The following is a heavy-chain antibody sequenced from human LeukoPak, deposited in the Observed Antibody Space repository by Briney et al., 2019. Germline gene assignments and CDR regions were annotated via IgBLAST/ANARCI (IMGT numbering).Heavy chain of an antibody. V-gene: IGHV3-30*03. CDR3: AGIGVAGFFDY. CDR1: GFTFSSYG. CDR2: ISYDGRTT. J-gene: IGHJ4*02. Sequence: PGRSLRLSCAASGFTFSSYGMHWVRQAPDKGLEWVAFISYDGRTTYYADSLKGRITISRDNSKNTLFLQMNSLRDEDTAVYYCAGIGVAGFFDYWGQGTLVTVSS. D-gene: IGHD6-19*01.